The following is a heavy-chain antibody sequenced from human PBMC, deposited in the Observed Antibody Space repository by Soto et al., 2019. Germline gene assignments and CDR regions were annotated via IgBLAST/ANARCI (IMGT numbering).Heavy chain of an antibody. V-gene: IGHV3-33*01. CDR3: ARDASGTTSFLVS. CDR1: GFSFSTSG. J-gene: IGHJ5*01. CDR2: IWLDGSER. Sequence: QVQLVESGGGVVQPGKSLRLSCVVSGFSFSTSGMHWVRQVPGKGLEWISAIWLDGSERYYRDSVKGRFTISRDNSKNTLFVQMNSLRAEDTAVYFCARDASGTTSFLVSWGQGTLVTVSS. D-gene: IGHD1-1*01.